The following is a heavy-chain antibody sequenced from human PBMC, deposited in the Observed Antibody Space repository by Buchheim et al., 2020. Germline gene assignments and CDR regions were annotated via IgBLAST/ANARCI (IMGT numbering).Heavy chain of an antibody. J-gene: IGHJ4*02. CDR3: AKGRGLGSFSELEN. CDR2: IRGGGDKT. V-gene: IGHV3-23*01. CDR1: GFSFSSDA. Sequence: DVQLLESGGGLAQPGGSLRLSCAASGFSFSSDAMSWVRQGPGKGLEWVSGIRGGGDKTYYAESVKGRFTISRDNSKNRVFLQVNSLRAEDTAVYYCAKGRGLGSFSELENWGQGT. D-gene: IGHD3-10*01.